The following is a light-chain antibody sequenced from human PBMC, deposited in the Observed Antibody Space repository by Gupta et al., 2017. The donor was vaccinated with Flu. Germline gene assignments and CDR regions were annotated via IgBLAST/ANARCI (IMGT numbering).Light chain of an antibody. CDR3: AAWDDGLYGVL. V-gene: IGLV1-44*01. J-gene: IGLJ2*01. CDR1: SLNIGSTS. Sequence: QFLLTQPPSASGAPGQRVTIPCSGSSLNIGSTSVSWFQQFPGMAPKLLIYSDNQRPSGVPDRFSGSKSDTSASLAISGLRSEDEADYYCAAWDDGLYGVLFGGGTKLTVL. CDR2: SDN.